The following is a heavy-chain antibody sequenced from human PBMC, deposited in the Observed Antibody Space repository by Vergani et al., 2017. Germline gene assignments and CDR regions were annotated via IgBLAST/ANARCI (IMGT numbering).Heavy chain of an antibody. CDR3: VKDNDYDADGPFDL. Sequence: VEAGGGLVQPGGSLRLSCTASGFTFQAIAFHWARQFSGRGLEWVSGIDRNYGVKNGNSFEGRFSISRDNAKKAVFLQMNKLRHEDTALYFCVKDNDYDADGPFDLWGRGTLVTVSS. D-gene: IGHD3-16*01. CDR1: GFTFQAIA. CDR2: IDRNYGVK. J-gene: IGHJ2*01. V-gene: IGHV3-9*01.